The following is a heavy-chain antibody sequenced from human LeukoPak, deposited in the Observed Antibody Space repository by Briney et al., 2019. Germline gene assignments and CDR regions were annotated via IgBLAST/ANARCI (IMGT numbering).Heavy chain of an antibody. J-gene: IGHJ4*02. CDR1: GFTFSSYA. Sequence: GGSLRLSCAASGFTFSSYAMHWVRQAPGKGLEWVAVISYGGSNKYYADSVKGRFTISRDNSKHTLYLQMNSLRAEDTAVYYCAKARQGYSGYDSSGYYYPYYFDYCGPGTPVTVSS. V-gene: IGHV3-30*07. CDR3: AKARQGYSGYDSSGYYYPYYFDY. CDR2: ISYGGSNK. D-gene: IGHD3-22*01.